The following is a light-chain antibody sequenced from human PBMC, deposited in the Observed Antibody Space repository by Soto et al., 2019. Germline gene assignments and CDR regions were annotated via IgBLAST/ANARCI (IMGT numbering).Light chain of an antibody. CDR2: EVS. J-gene: IGLJ2*01. Sequence: QSALTQPASVSGSPGQSITISCTGTSSDVGGYNYVSWYQQHPGKAPKLMIYEVSNRPSGVSNRFSGSKSGNTASLTISGLQAEDEADYYCSSYTRRSTVVFGRGTKLTVL. CDR1: SSDVGGYNY. CDR3: SSYTRRSTVV. V-gene: IGLV2-14*01.